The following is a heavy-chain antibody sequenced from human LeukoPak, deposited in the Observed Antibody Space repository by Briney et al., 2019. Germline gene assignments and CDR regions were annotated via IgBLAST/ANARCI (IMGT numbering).Heavy chain of an antibody. Sequence: PGGSLRLSCAASGFTFSNYAMNWVRQAPGKGLEWVSVIIGSGGITNYADSVKGRFTISRDNSKNTLYLQMNSLRAEDTAVYYCAKCTSRIQLWFKPPYYFDYWGQGTLVTVSS. D-gene: IGHD5-18*01. V-gene: IGHV3-23*01. CDR2: IIGSGGIT. CDR3: AKCTSRIQLWFKPPYYFDY. J-gene: IGHJ4*02. CDR1: GFTFSNYA.